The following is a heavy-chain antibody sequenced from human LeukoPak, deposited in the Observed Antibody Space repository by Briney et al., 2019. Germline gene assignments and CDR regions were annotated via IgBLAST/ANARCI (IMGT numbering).Heavy chain of an antibody. CDR1: GFSFDYYW. D-gene: IGHD6-19*01. Sequence: GGSLRLSCAASGFSFDYYWMNWVRQAPGKGLEWVGIIWNDGSRKDYGDSVKGRFTISRDNSKNTLYLQMNTLRVEDTALYYCAKGGIEVGHPAGLYFFDSWGQGTLVTVSS. V-gene: IGHV3-33*06. CDR2: IWNDGSRK. CDR3: AKGGIEVGHPAGLYFFDS. J-gene: IGHJ4*02.